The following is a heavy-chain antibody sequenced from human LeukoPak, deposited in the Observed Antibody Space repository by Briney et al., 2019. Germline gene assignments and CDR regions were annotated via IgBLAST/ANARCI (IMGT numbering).Heavy chain of an antibody. CDR1: GGSFSGYY. V-gene: IGHV4-34*01. D-gene: IGHD5-18*01. CDR3: AREGVGYGDGLGYYYYYYMDV. Sequence: SETLSLTCAVYGGSFSGYYWSWIRQPPGKGLEWIGEINHSGSTNYNPSLKSRVTISVDTSKNQFSLKLSSVTAADTAVYYCAREGVGYGDGLGYYYYYYMDVWGKGTMVTVSS. J-gene: IGHJ6*03. CDR2: INHSGST.